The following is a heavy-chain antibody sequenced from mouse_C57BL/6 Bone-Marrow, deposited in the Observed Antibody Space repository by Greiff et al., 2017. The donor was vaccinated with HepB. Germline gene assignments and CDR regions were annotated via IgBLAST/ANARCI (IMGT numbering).Heavy chain of an antibody. J-gene: IGHJ1*03. CDR1: GYTFTSYW. CDR3: ARGSGSKDWYFDV. Sequence: QVQLKQPGAELVKPGASVKLSCKASGYTFTSYWMHWVKQRPGRGLEWIGRIDPNSGGTKYNEKFKSKATLTVDKPSSTAYMQLSSLTSEDSAVYYCARGSGSKDWYFDVWGTGTTVTVSS. V-gene: IGHV1-72*01. CDR2: IDPNSGGT. D-gene: IGHD1-1*01.